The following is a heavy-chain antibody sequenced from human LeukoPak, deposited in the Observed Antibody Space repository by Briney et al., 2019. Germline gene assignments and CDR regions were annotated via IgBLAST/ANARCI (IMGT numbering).Heavy chain of an antibody. D-gene: IGHD6-13*01. CDR1: GYTFTAYY. CDR3: ARDWGYSSSWYYFDY. J-gene: IGHJ4*02. V-gene: IGHV1-46*01. CDR2: INPSGGTT. Sequence: ASVKVSCKASGYTFTAYYMHWVRQAPGQGLEWMGIINPSGGTTSYAQKFQGRVTMTRDTSTSTVYMELSSLSSEDTAVYYCARDWGYSSSWYYFDYWGQGTPVTVSS.